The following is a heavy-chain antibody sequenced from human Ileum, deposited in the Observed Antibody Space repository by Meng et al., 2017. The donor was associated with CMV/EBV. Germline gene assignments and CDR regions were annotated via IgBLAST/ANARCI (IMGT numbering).Heavy chain of an antibody. Sequence: ASVKVSCKASGYTFTTSYMHWVRQAPGQGLEWMGLINPSDDSTTYAPKFQGRFTMTSDTSTTTVYMELSSLTSEDTAFYFCARRGMVEWGQGTLVTVSS. CDR1: GYTFTTSY. D-gene: IGHD3-3*01. CDR3: ARRGMVE. V-gene: IGHV1-46*01. J-gene: IGHJ4*02. CDR2: INPSDDST.